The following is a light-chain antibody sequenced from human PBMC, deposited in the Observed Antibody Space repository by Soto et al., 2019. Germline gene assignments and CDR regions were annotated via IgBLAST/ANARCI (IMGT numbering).Light chain of an antibody. V-gene: IGKV3-15*01. J-gene: IGKJ1*01. CDR1: QSVSSD. Sequence: EMVLTQSPATRSVSPGERVTLSCRASQSVSSDLAWYQQKPGQAPRLLIYGASTRATDIPARFSGSGSGTEFTLTISSLQSDDFGVYYCQEYNKRLWTFGPGTKVEIK. CDR3: QEYNKRLWT. CDR2: GAS.